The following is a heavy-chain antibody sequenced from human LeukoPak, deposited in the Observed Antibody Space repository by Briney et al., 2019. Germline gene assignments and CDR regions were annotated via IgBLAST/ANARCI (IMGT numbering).Heavy chain of an antibody. CDR3: AKSYGSGGTTYYYYMDV. J-gene: IGHJ6*03. D-gene: IGHD3-10*01. Sequence: GGSLRLSCAASGFTFSSFTMNWVRQAPGKGLEWVSSISSSSSYIYSADSVKGRFTISRDNARNSLYLRMNSLRAEDTAVYYCAKSYGSGGTTYYYYMDVWGKGTTVTISS. CDR2: ISSSSSYI. CDR1: GFTFSSFT. V-gene: IGHV3-21*01.